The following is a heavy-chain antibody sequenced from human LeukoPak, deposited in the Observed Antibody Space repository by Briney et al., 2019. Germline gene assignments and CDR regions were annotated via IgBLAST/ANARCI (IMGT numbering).Heavy chain of an antibody. CDR1: GFTFDDYA. Sequence: GGSLRLSCAASGFTFDDYAMHWVRQAPGKGLEWVSGISWNSGSIGYADSVKGRFTISRDNAKNSLYLQMNSLRAEDTALYYCAKDIGSYYGSGRNGAFDIWGQGTMVTVSS. CDR3: AKDIGSYYGSGRNGAFDI. CDR2: ISWNSGSI. V-gene: IGHV3-9*01. D-gene: IGHD3-10*01. J-gene: IGHJ3*02.